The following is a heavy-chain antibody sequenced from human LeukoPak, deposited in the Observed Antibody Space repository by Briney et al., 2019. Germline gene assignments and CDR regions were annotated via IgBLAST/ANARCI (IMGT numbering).Heavy chain of an antibody. CDR3: ARRERDSNHIDY. Sequence: PSETLSLTCTVSGGSISSSSYYWGWIRQPPGKGLEWIGSIYYSGSTYYNPSLKSRVTISVDTSKNQFSLKLSSVTAADTAVYYCARRERDSNHIDYWGQGTLVTVSS. D-gene: IGHD3-22*01. CDR2: IYYSGST. J-gene: IGHJ4*02. CDR1: GGSISSSSYY. V-gene: IGHV4-39*07.